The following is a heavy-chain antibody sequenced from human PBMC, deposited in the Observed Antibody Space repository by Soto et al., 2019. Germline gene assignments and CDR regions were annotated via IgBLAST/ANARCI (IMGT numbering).Heavy chain of an antibody. CDR1: GGSISSGGYS. J-gene: IGHJ3*02. Sequence: QLQLQESGSGLVKPSQTLSLTCAVSGGSISSGGYSWSWIRQPPGKGLEWIGYIYHSGSTYYNPSLKSRVTISVDRSKNQFSLKLSSVTAADTAVYYCARCSVDTAMGWVDAFDIWGQGTMVTVSS. D-gene: IGHD5-18*01. CDR2: IYHSGST. V-gene: IGHV4-30-2*01. CDR3: ARCSVDTAMGWVDAFDI.